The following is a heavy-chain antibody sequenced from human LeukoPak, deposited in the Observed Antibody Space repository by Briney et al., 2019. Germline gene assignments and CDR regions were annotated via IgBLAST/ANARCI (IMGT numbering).Heavy chain of an antibody. V-gene: IGHV1-18*01. D-gene: IGHD2-2*01. Sequence: ASVKLSCKASGYTFTSYGISWVRQAPGHRLGGLGWISAYNGKTNYAQKLQGRVTMTTDTSTSTAYMELRRLRSDDTAVYYCARDSEKIVVPAALYYYYYYMDVWGKGTTVTVSS. CDR1: GYTFTSYG. CDR3: ARDSEKIVVPAALYYYYYYMDV. CDR2: ISAYNGKT. J-gene: IGHJ6*03.